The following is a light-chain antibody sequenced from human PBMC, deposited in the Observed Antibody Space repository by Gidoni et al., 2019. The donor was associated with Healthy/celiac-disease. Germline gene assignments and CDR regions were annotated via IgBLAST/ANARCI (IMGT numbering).Light chain of an antibody. CDR3: QQYCSTPRT. CDR1: QSVLYSSNNKNY. J-gene: IGKJ1*01. V-gene: IGKV4-1*01. Sequence: DILMTQSPHSLSVSLGERATINCKSSQSVLYSSNNKNYLAWYQQKPGQPPKLLIYWASTRETGVPDRFSGSGSGTDFTLTISSLQAEDVAVYYCQQYCSTPRTFGQGTKVEIK. CDR2: WAS.